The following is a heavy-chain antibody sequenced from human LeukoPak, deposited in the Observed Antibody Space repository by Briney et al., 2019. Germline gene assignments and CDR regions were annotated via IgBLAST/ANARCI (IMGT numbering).Heavy chain of an antibody. CDR1: GFTFDDYA. D-gene: IGHD3-10*02. CDR3: QVFGELFSNYMDV. J-gene: IGHJ6*03. CDR2: ISWNSGSI. V-gene: IGHV3-9*01. Sequence: PGRSLRLSCAASGFTFDDYAMHWVRQAPGKGLEWVSGISWNSGSIGYADSVKGRFTISRDNAKNSLYLQMNSLRAEDTALYYCQVFGELFSNYMDVWGKGTTVTVSS.